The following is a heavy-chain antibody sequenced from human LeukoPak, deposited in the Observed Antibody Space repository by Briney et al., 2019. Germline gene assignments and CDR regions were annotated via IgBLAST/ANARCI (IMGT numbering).Heavy chain of an antibody. J-gene: IGHJ4*02. Sequence: PSETLSLTCTVSGGSISSNYWSWIRQPPGKGLEWIGYTHYSGSTNYIPSLKSRVTISIDTSKKKFSLRLSSVTAADTAVYYCASGYSGYEVWGQGTLVTVSS. D-gene: IGHD5-12*01. CDR2: THYSGST. CDR1: GGSISSNY. CDR3: ASGYSGYEV. V-gene: IGHV4-59*01.